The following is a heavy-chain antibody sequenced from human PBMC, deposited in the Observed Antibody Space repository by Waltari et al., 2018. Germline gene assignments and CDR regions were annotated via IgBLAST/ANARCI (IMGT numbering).Heavy chain of an antibody. D-gene: IGHD1-26*01. J-gene: IGHJ5*02. Sequence: QVQLQESGPGLVKPSQTLSLTCTVSGGSISSGSYYWSWIRQPAGKGLEWIGRIYTSGSTNYNPSLKSRVTISVDTSKNQFSLKLSSVTAADTAVYYCARGGLGATTSGWFDPWGQGTLVTVSS. CDR1: GGSISSGSYY. CDR2: IYTSGST. CDR3: ARGGLGATTSGWFDP. V-gene: IGHV4-61*02.